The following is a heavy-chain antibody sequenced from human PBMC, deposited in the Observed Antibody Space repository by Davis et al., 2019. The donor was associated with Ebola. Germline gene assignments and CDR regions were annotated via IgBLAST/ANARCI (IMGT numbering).Heavy chain of an antibody. CDR3: ARYSSFWTVTAHWYFDL. CDR1: GGSISNHVYS. D-gene: IGHD3/OR15-3a*01. Sequence: SETLSLTCAVSGGSISNHVYSWSWIRQPPGKGLDWIGYINHSGNTYYNPSLKSRVTISVDTSKNQFSLKLSSVTAADTAVYYCARYSSFWTVTAHWYFDLWGRGTLVTVSS. CDR2: INHSGNT. J-gene: IGHJ2*01. V-gene: IGHV4-30-4*07.